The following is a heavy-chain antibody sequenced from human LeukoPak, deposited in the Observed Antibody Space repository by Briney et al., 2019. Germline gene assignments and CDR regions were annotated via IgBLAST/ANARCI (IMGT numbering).Heavy chain of an antibody. CDR1: GFTFDDYA. D-gene: IGHD6-13*01. CDR2: ISWNSGSI. Sequence: PGGSLRLSCAASGFTFDDYAMHWVRQAPGKGLEWVSGISWNSGSIGYADSVKGRFTISRDNAKNSLYLQMNSLRAEDMALYYCAKSISPHQQRPPDYYFDYWGQGTLVTVSS. J-gene: IGHJ4*02. V-gene: IGHV3-9*03. CDR3: AKSISPHQQRPPDYYFDY.